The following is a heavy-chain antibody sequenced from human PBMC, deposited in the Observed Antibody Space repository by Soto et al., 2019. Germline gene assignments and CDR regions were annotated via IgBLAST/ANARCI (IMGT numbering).Heavy chain of an antibody. D-gene: IGHD3-10*01. Sequence: QVQLQESGPGLVKPSQTLSLTCTVSGDSISSSGYYWNWIRQHPGKGLEWIGYISYSGTSYYNPSLKSRITISMDTSKNQFSLKLTSMTAADTAVYYCARLFYGPRRYFDYWGQGTLVTVSS. V-gene: IGHV4-31*03. CDR2: ISYSGTS. J-gene: IGHJ4*02. CDR1: GDSISSSGYY. CDR3: ARLFYGPRRYFDY.